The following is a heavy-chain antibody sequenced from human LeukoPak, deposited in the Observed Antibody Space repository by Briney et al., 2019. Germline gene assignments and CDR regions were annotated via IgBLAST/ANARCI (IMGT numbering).Heavy chain of an antibody. J-gene: IGHJ4*02. CDR1: GGSISSGDYY. V-gene: IGHV4-30-4*01. Sequence: SQTLSLTCTVSGGSISSGDYYWSWIRQPPGKGLEWIGYIYYSGSTYYNPSLKSRVTISVDTSKNQFSLKLSSVTAADTAVYYCARVEVNYDSGGYYGQRIFDYWGQGTLVTVSS. CDR2: IYYSGST. CDR3: ARVEVNYDSGGYYGQRIFDY. D-gene: IGHD3-22*01.